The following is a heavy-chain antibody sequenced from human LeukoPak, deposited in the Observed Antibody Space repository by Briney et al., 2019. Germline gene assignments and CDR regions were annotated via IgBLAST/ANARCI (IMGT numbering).Heavy chain of an antibody. CDR2: INPNGGGT. Sequence: ASVKVSCKASGYTFTGYYLHWVRQTPGQGLEWMGWINPNGGGTNYAQKFQGRVTMTRDTSISTAYMELSRLRSNDTALYYCAREGFDPWGQETLVTVSS. CDR1: GYTFTGYY. V-gene: IGHV1-2*02. J-gene: IGHJ5*02. CDR3: AREGFDP.